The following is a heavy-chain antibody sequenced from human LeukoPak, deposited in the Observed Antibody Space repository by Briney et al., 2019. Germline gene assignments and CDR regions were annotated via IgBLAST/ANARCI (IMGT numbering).Heavy chain of an antibody. D-gene: IGHD3-3*01. CDR3: ARVVLRYLKWSIHFDY. Sequence: PGGSLRLSCAASGFTFSSYWMSWVRQAPGKGLEWVAKIKQDGSEKYYVDSVKGRFTISRDNAKNSLYLQMNSLRAEDTAVYYCARVVLRYLKWSIHFDYWGQGTLVTVSS. V-gene: IGHV3-7*01. J-gene: IGHJ4*02. CDR1: GFTFSSYW. CDR2: IKQDGSEK.